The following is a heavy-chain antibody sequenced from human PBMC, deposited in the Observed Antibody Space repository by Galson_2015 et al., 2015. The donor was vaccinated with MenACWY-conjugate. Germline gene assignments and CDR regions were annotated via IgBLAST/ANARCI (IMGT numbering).Heavy chain of an antibody. J-gene: IGHJ5*02. D-gene: IGHD3-16*01. CDR2: IYHTGRA. CDR3: ATCVGDPLGPWFAP. V-gene: IGHV4-30-2*01. Sequence: TLSLTCVVTGVPFNSGGYTWSWIRQPPGKGLEWIGSIYHTGRAFYTPCLKTRVTMSVEMSKNQISLNLTSVTAADTAVYYCATCVGDPLGPWFAPWGQGKLGTGSS. CDR1: GVPFNSGGYT.